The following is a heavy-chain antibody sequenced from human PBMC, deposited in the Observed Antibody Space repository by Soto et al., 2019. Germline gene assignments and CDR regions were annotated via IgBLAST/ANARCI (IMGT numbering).Heavy chain of an antibody. V-gene: IGHV3-21*01. D-gene: IGHD3-22*01. CDR3: VRDTYYYDSSGLPGSFDI. J-gene: IGHJ3*02. CDR1: GFTFSSYS. CDR2: ISSSSSYI. Sequence: GGSLRLSCAASGFTFSSYSMNWVRQAPGKGLEWVSSISSSSSYIYYADSVKGRFTISRDNAKNSLYLQMNSLRAEYTAVYYCVRDTYYYDSSGLPGSFDIWGQGTMVTVSS.